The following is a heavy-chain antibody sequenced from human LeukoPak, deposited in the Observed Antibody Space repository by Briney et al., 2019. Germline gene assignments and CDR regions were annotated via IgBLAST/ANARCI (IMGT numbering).Heavy chain of an antibody. J-gene: IGHJ4*02. D-gene: IGHD3-10*01. CDR3: ATVGEVDPDFDY. V-gene: IGHV3-23*01. Sequence: PGGSLRLYCAASGFTFSSYAMSWVRQAPGKGLEWVSAISGSGGSTYYADSVKGRFTISRDNSKNTLYLQMNSLRAEDTAVYYCATVGEVDPDFDYWGQGTLVTVSS. CDR1: GFTFSSYA. CDR2: ISGSGGST.